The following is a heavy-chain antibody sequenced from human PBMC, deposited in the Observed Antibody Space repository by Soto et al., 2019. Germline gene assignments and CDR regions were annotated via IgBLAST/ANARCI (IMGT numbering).Heavy chain of an antibody. CDR2: IVVGSGNT. CDR1: GFAFFTSA. CDR3: AADPYCGGDCYFDY. Sequence: GASVKVSCKASGFAFFTSAVQWVRQARGQGLEWIGWIVVGSGNTNYAQKFQERVTITRDMSTNTAYMELTSLRSADTAVYYCAADPYCGGDCYFDYWGQGIMVTVSS. D-gene: IGHD2-21*02. J-gene: IGHJ4*02. V-gene: IGHV1-58*01.